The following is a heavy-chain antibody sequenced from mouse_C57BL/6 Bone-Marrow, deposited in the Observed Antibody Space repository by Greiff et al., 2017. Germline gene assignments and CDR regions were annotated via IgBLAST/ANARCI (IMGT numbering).Heavy chain of an antibody. Sequence: QVQLQQSGAELVKPGASVKLSCKASGYTFTSSWMQWVKQRPGQGLEWIGEIDPSDSYTNYNQKFKGKATLTVDTSSSTAYMQLSSLTSEDSAVYYCAREVATPGAFAYWGQGTLVTVSA. J-gene: IGHJ3*01. D-gene: IGHD1-1*01. CDR1: GYTFTSSW. V-gene: IGHV1-50*01. CDR2: IDPSDSYT. CDR3: AREVATPGAFAY.